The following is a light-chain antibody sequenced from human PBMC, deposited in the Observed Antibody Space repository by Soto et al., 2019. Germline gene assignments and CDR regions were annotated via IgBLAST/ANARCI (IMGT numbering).Light chain of an antibody. CDR3: QQYSKSPWT. CDR2: AIS. V-gene: IGKV3-20*01. CDR1: QSVTGTY. Sequence: EIVMTQSPGTLSLSPGESAALSCRASQSVTGTYLAWYRQKPDQAPLLLIYAISTRAAEIPYRFSGSGSGTDFTLSITRLEPEDSAVFYCQQYSKSPWTFGQGTRVEI. J-gene: IGKJ1*01.